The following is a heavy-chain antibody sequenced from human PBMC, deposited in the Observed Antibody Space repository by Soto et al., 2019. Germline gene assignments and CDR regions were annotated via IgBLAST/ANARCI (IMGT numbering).Heavy chain of an antibody. V-gene: IGHV1-46*01. D-gene: IGHD3-10*01. J-gene: IGHJ5*02. Sequence: QVQLVQSGAEVKKPGASVKVSCKTSGYTFTNYFMQWVRQAPGQGLEWMGLINPTSGSTVYAQKFQGRVSMNRDTSTGTVYMELGSLRSEDTAVYYCARGEVRFDPWGQGTLVTVSS. CDR2: INPTSGST. CDR1: GYTFTNYF. CDR3: ARGEVRFDP.